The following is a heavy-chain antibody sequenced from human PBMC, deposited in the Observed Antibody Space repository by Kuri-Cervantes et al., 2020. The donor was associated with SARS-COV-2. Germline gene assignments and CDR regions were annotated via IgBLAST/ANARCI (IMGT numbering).Heavy chain of an antibody. CDR1: GYSISSGYY. CDR3: ARDTGLFGVVTNFDY. CDR2: IYHRGSS. D-gene: IGHD3-3*01. Sequence: SETLSLTCAVSGYSISSGYYWGWIRQPPGKGLEWIGIIYHRGSSYYNPSLRSRVTVSVDTSKNQFSLKLSSVTAADTAVYYCARDTGLFGVVTNFDYWGQGTLVTVSS. V-gene: IGHV4-38-2*02. J-gene: IGHJ4*02.